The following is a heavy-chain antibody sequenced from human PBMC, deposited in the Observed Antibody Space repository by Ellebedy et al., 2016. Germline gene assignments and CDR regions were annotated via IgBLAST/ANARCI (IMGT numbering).Heavy chain of an antibody. Sequence: ASVKVSCXASGYTFTGYYIHWVRQAPGQGLEWVGWINPNDGETKYAQKFQGRVTMTRDTSISTAYMELSRLRSDDTALYYCVRESFKFDSWGQGTLVTVSS. CDR1: GYTFTGYY. CDR3: VRESFKFDS. V-gene: IGHV1-2*02. CDR2: INPNDGET. J-gene: IGHJ4*02.